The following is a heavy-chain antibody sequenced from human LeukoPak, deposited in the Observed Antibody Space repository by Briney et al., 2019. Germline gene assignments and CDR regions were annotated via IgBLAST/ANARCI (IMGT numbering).Heavy chain of an antibody. J-gene: IGHJ3*02. CDR1: GYTFTSYY. CDR2: INPSGGST. V-gene: IGHV1-46*01. CDR3: AREQRRRRAFDI. Sequence: ASVKVSCKASGYTFTSYYMHWVRQAPGQGLEWMGIINPSGGSTSYAQKFQGRATMTRDMSTSTVYMELSSLRSEDTAMYYCAREQRRRRAFDIWGQGTMVTVSS.